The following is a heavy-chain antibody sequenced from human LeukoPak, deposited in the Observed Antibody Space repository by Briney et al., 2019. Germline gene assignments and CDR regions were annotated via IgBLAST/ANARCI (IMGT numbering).Heavy chain of an antibody. J-gene: IGHJ3*02. CDR2: VTSGGTT. Sequence: GGSLRLSCAASGFTFSSYFMSWVRQAPGKGLEWVSTVTSGGTTYYADSVKGLFTISRDNSKNTLYLQMNSLRAEDTAVYYCAKERAMTILSSLDIWGQGTMVTVSS. CDR1: GFTFSSYF. D-gene: IGHD4/OR15-4a*01. CDR3: AKERAMTILSSLDI. V-gene: IGHV3-23*01.